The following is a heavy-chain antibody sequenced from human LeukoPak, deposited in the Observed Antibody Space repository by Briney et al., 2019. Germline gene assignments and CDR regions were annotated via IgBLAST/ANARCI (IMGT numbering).Heavy chain of an antibody. V-gene: IGHV4-30-2*01. CDR2: IYHSGST. CDR1: GGSISSDGFY. D-gene: IGHD3-3*01. J-gene: IGHJ3*02. Sequence: SETLSLTCTVSGGSISSDGFYWSWIRQPPGKGLEWIGYIYHSGSTYYNPSLKSRVTISVDRSKNQFSLKLSSVTAADTAVYYCARFSIFGSAFDIWGQGTMVTVSS. CDR3: ARFSIFGSAFDI.